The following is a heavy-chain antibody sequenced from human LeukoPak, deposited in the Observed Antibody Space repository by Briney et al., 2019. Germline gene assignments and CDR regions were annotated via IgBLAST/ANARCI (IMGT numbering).Heavy chain of an antibody. CDR3: AKAPVTTCRGAYCYPFDY. D-gene: IGHD2-21*01. Sequence: GGSLRLSCAASGFTVSSNYMSWVRQAPGKGLEWVSSLYTGGTSYYADSVKGRFTISRDNSKNTLYLQMNSLRAEDTAVYYCAKAPVTTCRGAYCYPFDYWGQGTLVTVSS. J-gene: IGHJ4*02. CDR2: LYTGGTS. CDR1: GFTVSSNY. V-gene: IGHV3-53*01.